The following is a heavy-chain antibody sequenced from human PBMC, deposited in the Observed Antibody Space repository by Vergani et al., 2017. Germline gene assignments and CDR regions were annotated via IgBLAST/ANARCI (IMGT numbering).Heavy chain of an antibody. Sequence: EVQLLESGGGLVQPGGSLRLSCAASGFTFSSYAMSWVRQAPEKGLEWVSAISGSGGSTYYADSVKGRFTISRDNSKNTLYLQMNSLRAEDTAVYYCAKYNWNDYYYMDVWGKGTTVTVSS. CDR2: ISGSGGST. J-gene: IGHJ6*03. CDR3: AKYNWNDYYYMDV. D-gene: IGHD1-1*01. V-gene: IGHV3-23*01. CDR1: GFTFSSYA.